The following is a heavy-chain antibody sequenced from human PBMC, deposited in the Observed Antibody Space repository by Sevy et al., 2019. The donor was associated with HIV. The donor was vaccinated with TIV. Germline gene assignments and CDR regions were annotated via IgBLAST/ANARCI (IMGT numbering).Heavy chain of an antibody. D-gene: IGHD3-3*01. CDR2: ISDDGRST. CDR1: GFTFGSYW. Sequence: GGSLRLSCGASGFTFGSYWMHWVRQVPGKGLEWVSRISDDGRSTTYADSVRGRFTISRDNAKNTLYLQMNGLRADDTAVYYCARDSVTVSGIVLYALDTWGQGTMVTVSS. CDR3: ARDSVTVSGIVLYALDT. J-gene: IGHJ3*02. V-gene: IGHV3-74*01.